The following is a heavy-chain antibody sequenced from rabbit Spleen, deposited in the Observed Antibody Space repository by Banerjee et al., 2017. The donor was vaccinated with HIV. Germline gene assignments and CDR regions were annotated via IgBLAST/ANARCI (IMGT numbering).Heavy chain of an antibody. D-gene: IGHD2-1*01. V-gene: IGHV1S43*01. CDR3: ARGSATMTMVITGYYLYL. Sequence: QEQLEESGGDLVKPEGSLTLTCTASGFSFSSGYYMCWVRQAPGKGLEWIGCIATNSGSTYYASWVNGLFTMSRSTSLNTVFLQMTSLTAADTATYFCARGSATMTMVITGYYLYLWGPGTLVTVS. J-gene: IGHJ4*01. CDR2: IATNSGST. CDR1: GFSFSSGYY.